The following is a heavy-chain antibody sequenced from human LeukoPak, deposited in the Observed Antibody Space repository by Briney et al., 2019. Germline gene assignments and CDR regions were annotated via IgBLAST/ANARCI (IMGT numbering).Heavy chain of an antibody. D-gene: IGHD3-9*01. CDR2: IIPIFGTA. CDR3: ARVPRGPWGDILTGYYPYYFDY. CDR1: GYTFTSYD. Sequence: ASVKVSCKASGYTFTSYDINWVRQATGQGLEWMGGIIPIFGTANYAQKFQGRVTITADESTSTAYMELSSLRSEDTAVYYCARVPRGPWGDILTGYYPYYFDYWGQGTLVTVSS. J-gene: IGHJ4*02. V-gene: IGHV1-69*13.